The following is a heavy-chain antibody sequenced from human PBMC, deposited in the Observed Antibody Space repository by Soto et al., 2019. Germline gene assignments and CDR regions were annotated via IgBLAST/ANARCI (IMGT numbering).Heavy chain of an antibody. CDR3: ARERGAYKYFDY. CDR2: INTHNGNI. CDR1: GYMFASYG. Sequence: QVQLVQSGAEVKKPGASVKVSCKVSGYMFASYGISWARQAPGQGLEWMGWINTHNGNINYAQKFQGRVTMTTDTSTSTAYMELRGLGSDDTALYYCARERGAYKYFDYWGQGTLVTLAS. D-gene: IGHD1-1*01. J-gene: IGHJ4*02. V-gene: IGHV1-18*01.